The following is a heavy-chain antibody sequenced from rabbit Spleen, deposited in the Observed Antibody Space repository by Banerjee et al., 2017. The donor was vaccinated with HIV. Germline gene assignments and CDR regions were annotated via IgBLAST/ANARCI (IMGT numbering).Heavy chain of an antibody. V-gene: IGHV1S40*01. CDR3: ARDLVAVIGWNFSL. CDR1: GFDFNNYY. CDR2: IAGSSSGFT. J-gene: IGHJ4*01. D-gene: IGHD1-1*01. Sequence: QSLEESGGGLVQPGESLTLSCKASGFDFNNYYMTWVRQAPGKGLEWIACIAGSSSGFTYSATWAKGRFTCSKTSSTTVTLQMTSLTVADTATYFCARDLVAVIGWNFSLWGPGTLVTVS.